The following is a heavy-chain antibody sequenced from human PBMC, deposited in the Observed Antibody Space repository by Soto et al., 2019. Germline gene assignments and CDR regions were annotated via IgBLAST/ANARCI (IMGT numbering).Heavy chain of an antibody. V-gene: IGHV3-23*01. CDR3: AKESMPEHYGDTLFDY. D-gene: IGHD4-17*01. CDR2: LSAGGRA. J-gene: IGHJ4*02. CDR1: GFSFSNYA. Sequence: EVQLLESGGALVQPEGSLRLSCAASGFSFSNYALSWVRQAPGKGLEWVSTLSAGGRAYYADSVKGRFTIARDSSQNTVHLQISSLRPEDTAVYYCAKESMPEHYGDTLFDYWGQGTRVTVSS.